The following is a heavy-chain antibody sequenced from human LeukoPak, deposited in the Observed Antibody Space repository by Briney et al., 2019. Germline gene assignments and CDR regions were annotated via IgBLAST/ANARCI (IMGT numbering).Heavy chain of an antibody. CDR2: INHSGST. V-gene: IGHV4-34*01. CDR1: GGSFSGYY. CDR3: ARSNGDYTD. Sequence: PSETLSLTCAVYGGSFSGYYWSWIRQPPGKGLEWIGEINHSGSTNYNPSRKSRVTISVDTSKNQFSLKLSSVTAADTAVYYCARSNGDYTDWGQGTLVTVSS. D-gene: IGHD4-17*01. J-gene: IGHJ4*02.